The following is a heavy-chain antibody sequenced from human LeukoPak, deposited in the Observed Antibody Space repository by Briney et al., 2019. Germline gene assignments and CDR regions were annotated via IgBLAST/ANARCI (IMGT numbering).Heavy chain of an antibody. CDR2: INHSGST. Sequence: SETLSLTCAVYGGSFSGYYRSWIRQPPGKGLEWIGEINHSGSTNYNPSLKSRVTISVDTSKNQFSLKLSSVTAADTAVYYCARDPLTNYYDSSGYLLDYWGQGTLVTVSS. CDR1: GGSFSGYY. V-gene: IGHV4-34*01. D-gene: IGHD3-22*01. CDR3: ARDPLTNYYDSSGYLLDY. J-gene: IGHJ4*02.